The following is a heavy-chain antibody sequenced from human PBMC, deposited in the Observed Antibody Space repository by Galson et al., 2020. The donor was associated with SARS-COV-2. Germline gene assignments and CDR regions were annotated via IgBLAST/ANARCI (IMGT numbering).Heavy chain of an antibody. V-gene: IGHV4-59*01. J-gene: IGHJ6*02. D-gene: IGHD7-27*01. CDR2: IYYSGST. CDR3: ARARALGGMDV. CDR1: GGSISSYY. Sequence: SETLSLTCTVSGGSISSYYWTWIRQPPGKGLDWIGYIYYSGSTNYNPSFMSRVTISEDTSKNQFSLKLSSVSAADTAVYYCARARALGGMDVWGQGTTVTVSS.